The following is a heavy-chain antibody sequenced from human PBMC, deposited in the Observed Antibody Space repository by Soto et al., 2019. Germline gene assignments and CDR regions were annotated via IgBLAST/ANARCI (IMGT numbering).Heavy chain of an antibody. CDR2: ISYDGSNK. V-gene: IGHV3-30*03. CDR3: ALLPRDAPAFDI. D-gene: IGHD1-26*01. Sequence: PGGSLRLSCAASGFTFSSYGMHWVRQAPGKGLEWVAVISYDGSNKYYADSVKGRFTISRDNSKNTLYLQMNSLRAEDTAVYYRALLPRDAPAFDIWGQGTMVTVSS. J-gene: IGHJ3*02. CDR1: GFTFSSYG.